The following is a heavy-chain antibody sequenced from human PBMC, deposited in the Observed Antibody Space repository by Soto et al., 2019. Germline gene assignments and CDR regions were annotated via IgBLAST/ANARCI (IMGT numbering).Heavy chain of an antibody. CDR3: AKDLNYDFWSGYGWVYYYAMDV. Sequence: ESGGGVGQPGRSLRLSCAASGFTFSRYGMHWVRQAPGKGLEWVAVISYDGNNKYYEDSVKGRFNISRDNSKNTLYLQMNSLRAEDTAVYYCAKDLNYDFWSGYGWVYYYAMDVWGQGTTVTVSS. CDR2: ISYDGNNK. J-gene: IGHJ6*02. V-gene: IGHV3-30*18. D-gene: IGHD3-3*01. CDR1: GFTFSRYG.